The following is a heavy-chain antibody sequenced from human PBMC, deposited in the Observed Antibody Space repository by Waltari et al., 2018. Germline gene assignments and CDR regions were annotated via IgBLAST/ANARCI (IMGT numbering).Heavy chain of an antibody. Sequence: QVQLQESGPGLVKPSETLSLTCTVSDGSISTHYWSWIRQSPGKGLEWIGHVSFSGGTNNPSLRSRVTMSIDTSGKQFSLKLTSVTAADTAVYYCARGVVVAAKVMYFDFWGQGTLVTVSS. CDR3: ARGVVVAAKVMYFDF. J-gene: IGHJ4*02. CDR1: DGSISTHY. CDR2: VSFSGGT. D-gene: IGHD2-15*01. V-gene: IGHV4-59*11.